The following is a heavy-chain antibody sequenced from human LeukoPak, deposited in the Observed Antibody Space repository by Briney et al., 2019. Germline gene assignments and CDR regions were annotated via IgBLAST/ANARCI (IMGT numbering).Heavy chain of an antibody. CDR1: GFTFSSYA. V-gene: IGHV3-23*01. Sequence: GSLRLSCAASGFTFSSYAMSWVRQAPGKGLGWASVINGSGSSTNYADSVKGRFTISRDNSKNTLYLQMNSLRAEDTAVYYCARGHMVEATMDSFDIWGQGTMVTVSS. D-gene: IGHD1-26*01. CDR3: ARGHMVEATMDSFDI. J-gene: IGHJ3*02. CDR2: INGSGSST.